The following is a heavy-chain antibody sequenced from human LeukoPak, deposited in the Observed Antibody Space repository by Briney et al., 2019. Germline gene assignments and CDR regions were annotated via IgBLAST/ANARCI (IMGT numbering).Heavy chain of an antibody. CDR3: ARDRYDFWGGQGNYYMDV. Sequence: GGSLRLSCAASGFTFSSYWMHWVRQAPGKGLVWVSRINSDGSSTSYADSVKGRFTISRDKAKNTLYLQMNSLRAEDTAVYYCARDRYDFWGGQGNYYMDVWGKGTTVTVSS. CDR1: GFTFSSYW. CDR2: INSDGSST. V-gene: IGHV3-74*01. J-gene: IGHJ6*03. D-gene: IGHD3-3*01.